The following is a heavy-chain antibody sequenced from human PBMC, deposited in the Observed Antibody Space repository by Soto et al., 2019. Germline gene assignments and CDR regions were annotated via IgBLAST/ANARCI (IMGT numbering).Heavy chain of an antibody. CDR2: IWSDGSEL. J-gene: IGHJ5*02. CDR3: ARAPQRRGYGRKLFDP. D-gene: IGHD5-12*01. CDR1: RFSFSNYG. Sequence: QMQLVESGGGVVQPGRSLRLSCAASRFSFSNYGMHWVRQAPGKGLEWVAVIWSDGSELFYADSVKGRFTISRDNSKNTIYLQMNSLRVEDTAVYYCARAPQRRGYGRKLFDPWGQGTLVTVSS. V-gene: IGHV3-33*01.